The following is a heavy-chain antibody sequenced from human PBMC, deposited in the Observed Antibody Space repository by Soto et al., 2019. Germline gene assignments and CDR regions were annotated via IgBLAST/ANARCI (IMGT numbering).Heavy chain of an antibody. V-gene: IGHV4-34*01. D-gene: IGHD3-10*01. CDR1: GGSFSGYY. Sequence: SETLSLTCAVYGGSFSGYYWSWIRQPPGKGLEWIGEINHSGSTNYNPSLKSRVTISVDTSKNQFSLKLSSVTAADTAVYYCARGCRGGITMVRGSYRKAVPYFDYWGQGTLVTVSS. J-gene: IGHJ4*02. CDR2: INHSGST. CDR3: ARGCRGGITMVRGSYRKAVPYFDY.